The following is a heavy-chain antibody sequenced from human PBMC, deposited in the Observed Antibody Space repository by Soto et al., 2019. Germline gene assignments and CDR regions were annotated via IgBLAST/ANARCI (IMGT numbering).Heavy chain of an antibody. J-gene: IGHJ4*02. V-gene: IGHV3-30-3*01. CDR3: VYPIQAY. Sequence: QVQLVESGGGVVQPGRSLRLSCAASGFTFSSYAMHWVRQAPGKGLEWVAVISYDGSNKYYADSVKGRFTISRDNSKNTLYLQVNSLRAEDTAVYYCVYPIQAYWGQGTLVTVSS. D-gene: IGHD2-8*01. CDR1: GFTFSSYA. CDR2: ISYDGSNK.